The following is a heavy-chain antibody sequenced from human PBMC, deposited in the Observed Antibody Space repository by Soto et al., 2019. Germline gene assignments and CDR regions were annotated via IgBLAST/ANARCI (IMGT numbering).Heavy chain of an antibody. V-gene: IGHV3-33*01. CDR1: GFSFSSSG. Sequence: QVHLVESGGGVVQPGRSLRLSCLASGFSFSSSGMHWIRQPPGKGLEWLALIWYDGSNQIYLDSVKDRFTISRDNSKNTLHLQMKSLTVEDTAVYFCASITGTNAFDIWGQGTMVTVSS. J-gene: IGHJ3*02. CDR2: IWYDGSNQ. CDR3: ASITGTNAFDI. D-gene: IGHD3-10*01.